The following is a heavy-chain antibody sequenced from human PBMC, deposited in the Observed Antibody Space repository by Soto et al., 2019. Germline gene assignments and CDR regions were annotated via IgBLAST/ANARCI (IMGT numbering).Heavy chain of an antibody. J-gene: IGHJ4*02. D-gene: IGHD3-10*01. Sequence: PGGSLRLSYAASGFTFSSFTMSWVRQAPGKGLEWVSAITDTGGSTYSADSVKGRFTISRDNSKNTLYLQMNSLRADDTAVYYCARRRDASGSYFDSWSQGTLVTVSS. CDR1: GFTFSSFT. CDR3: ARRRDASGSYFDS. CDR2: ITDTGGST. V-gene: IGHV3-23*01.